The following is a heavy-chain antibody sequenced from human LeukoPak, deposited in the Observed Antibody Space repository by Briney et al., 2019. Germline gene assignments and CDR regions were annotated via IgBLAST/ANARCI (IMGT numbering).Heavy chain of an antibody. CDR3: ARETDIPGYSSGLDY. J-gene: IGHJ4*02. V-gene: IGHV3-7*03. Sequence: PGGSLRLSCAASGFTFSSYWMSWVRQAPGKGLEGVAHIKQDGSEKYYVDSVKGRFTISRDNAKNSLYLQMNSLRAEDTAVYYCARETDIPGYSSGLDYWGQGTLVTVSS. CDR1: GFTFSSYW. CDR2: IKQDGSEK. D-gene: IGHD6-19*01.